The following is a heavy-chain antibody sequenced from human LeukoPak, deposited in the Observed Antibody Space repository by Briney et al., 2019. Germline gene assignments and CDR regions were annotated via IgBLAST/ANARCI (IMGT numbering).Heavy chain of an antibody. D-gene: IGHD3-22*01. CDR1: GGSIASGRFY. CDR2: IAYPEST. J-gene: IGHJ4*02. Sequence: SETLSLTCSVSGGSIASGRFYWSWIRQHPGKGLEWIGYIAYPESTYSNPSLLGRVTISLDTSKNQFSLKLSSVTAADTAVYYCARYSSGYAQYHYWGQGTLVTVSS. CDR3: ARYSSGYAQYHY. V-gene: IGHV4-31*03.